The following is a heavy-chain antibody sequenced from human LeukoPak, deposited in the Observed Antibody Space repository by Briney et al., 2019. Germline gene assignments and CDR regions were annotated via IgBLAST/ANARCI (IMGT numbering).Heavy chain of an antibody. CDR2: ISGSGGST. Sequence: RAGGSLRLSCAASGFTFSSYAMSWVRQAPGKGLAWVSAISGSGGSTYYADSVKGRFTISRDNSKNTLYLQMNSLRAEDTAVYYCAKEMYYDRAPGDYWGQGTLVTVSS. D-gene: IGHD3-22*01. J-gene: IGHJ4*02. CDR3: AKEMYYDRAPGDY. CDR1: GFTFSSYA. V-gene: IGHV3-23*01.